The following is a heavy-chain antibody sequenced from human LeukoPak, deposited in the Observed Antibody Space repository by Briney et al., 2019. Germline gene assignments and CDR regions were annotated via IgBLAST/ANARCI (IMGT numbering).Heavy chain of an antibody. Sequence: GGSLRLSCAASGFTVSSNYMSWVRQAPGKRLEGVSVIYSGGSTYYADSVKGRFTISRHNSKNTLYLQMNSLRAEDTAVYYCERDSAMTTNRLYYYYGMDVWGQGTTVTVSS. CDR3: ERDSAMTTNRLYYYYGMDV. J-gene: IGHJ6*02. CDR2: IYSGGST. D-gene: IGHD2-2*01. V-gene: IGHV3-53*04. CDR1: GFTVSSNY.